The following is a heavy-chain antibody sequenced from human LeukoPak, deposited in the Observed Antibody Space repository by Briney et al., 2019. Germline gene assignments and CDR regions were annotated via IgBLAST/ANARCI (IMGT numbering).Heavy chain of an antibody. V-gene: IGHV4-61*02. J-gene: IGHJ4*02. CDR1: GGSISSGSYY. CDR2: IYTSGST. CDR3: ARVLRDRTIGYFDY. Sequence: PSETLSLTCTVSGGSISSGSYYWSWIRQPAGKGLEWIGRIYTSGSTNYNPSLKSRVTMSVDTSKNQFSLKLSSVTAADTAVYYCARVLRDRTIGYFDYWGQGTLVTVSS. D-gene: IGHD3-3*01.